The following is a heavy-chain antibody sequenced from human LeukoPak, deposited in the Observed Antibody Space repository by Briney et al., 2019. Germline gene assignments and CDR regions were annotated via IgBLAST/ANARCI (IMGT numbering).Heavy chain of an antibody. J-gene: IGHJ6*03. CDR3: AKALIPAADYYYYYMDV. Sequence: GGSLRLSCAASGFTFSNYDIHWVRQAPGKGLEWVAFIRYDGSNKYYADSVKGRFTISRDNSKNTLYLQMNSLRAEDTAVYYCAKALIPAADYYYYYMDVWGKGTTVTVSS. V-gene: IGHV3-30*02. D-gene: IGHD2-2*01. CDR1: GFTFSNYD. CDR2: IRYDGSNK.